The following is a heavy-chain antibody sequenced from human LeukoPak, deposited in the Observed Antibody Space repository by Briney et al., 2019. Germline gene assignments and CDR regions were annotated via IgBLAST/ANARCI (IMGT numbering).Heavy chain of an antibody. J-gene: IGHJ4*02. CDR3: ARDLRGDYGEAISDY. D-gene: IGHD4-17*01. CDR1: GYTFTSYY. V-gene: IGHV1-46*01. CDR2: INPSGGST. Sequence: ASVKVSCKASGYTFTSYYMHWVRQAPGQGLEWMGIINPSGGSTSYAQKFQGRVTMTRDTFTSTVYMELSSLRSEDTAVYYCARDLRGDYGEAISDYWGQGTLVTVSS.